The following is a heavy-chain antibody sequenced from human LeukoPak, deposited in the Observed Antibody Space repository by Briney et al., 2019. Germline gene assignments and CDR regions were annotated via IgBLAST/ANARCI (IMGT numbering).Heavy chain of an antibody. Sequence: SETLSLTCTVSGGSISSYYWSWIRQPPGKGLEWIGYIYYSGSTNYNPSLKSRVTISVDTSKNQFSLKLSSVTAADTAVYYCAREGKYSSGWIDLWGQGTLVTVSS. J-gene: IGHJ5*02. D-gene: IGHD6-19*01. CDR1: GGSISSYY. CDR3: AREGKYSSGWIDL. V-gene: IGHV4-59*01. CDR2: IYYSGST.